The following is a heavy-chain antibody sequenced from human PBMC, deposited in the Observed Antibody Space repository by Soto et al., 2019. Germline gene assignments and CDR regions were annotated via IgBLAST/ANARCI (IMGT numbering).Heavy chain of an antibody. CDR1: GYPLTSYY. V-gene: IGHV1-46*01. J-gene: IGHJ6*02. Sequence: GXSVKLSCKASGYPLTSYYLHWVRQAPGQGPEWMGIINPSGGITNDAQKFQDRVTMTSDTSTSTVYMELSSLRSEDTAVYYCARGISTTRYYYYYGMDVWGQGTTVTVSS. D-gene: IGHD2-2*01. CDR3: ARGISTTRYYYYYGMDV. CDR2: INPSGGIT.